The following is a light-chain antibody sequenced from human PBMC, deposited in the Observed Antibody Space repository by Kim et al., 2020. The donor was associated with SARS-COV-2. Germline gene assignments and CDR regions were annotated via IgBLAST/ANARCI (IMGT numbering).Light chain of an antibody. CDR2: AAS. CDR3: QQASGFPIT. J-gene: IGKJ4*01. CDR1: QNISPW. V-gene: IGKV1D-12*01. Sequence: ASVGYRVTVSCRASQNISPWLAWYQQKPGKAPKLLIYAASNLHSGVPSRFSGFGSETDFTLIINTLQPEDFATYFCQQASGFPITFGGGTKLEI.